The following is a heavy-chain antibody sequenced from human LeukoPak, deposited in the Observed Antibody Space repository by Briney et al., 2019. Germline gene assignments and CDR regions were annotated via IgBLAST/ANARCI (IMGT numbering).Heavy chain of an antibody. CDR2: ISGNSKTT. V-gene: IGHV3-48*02. D-gene: IGHD3-10*01. Sequence: GGSLRLYCAASGFTFSAYRMSWVRQAPGKGLEWLSYISGNSKTTYYADSVKGRFTISRDEAQNSLYLQMTSLRDEDTAVYYCARERSGSYYPTFDYWGQGTLVTVSS. CDR3: ARERSGSYYPTFDY. J-gene: IGHJ4*02. CDR1: GFTFSAYR.